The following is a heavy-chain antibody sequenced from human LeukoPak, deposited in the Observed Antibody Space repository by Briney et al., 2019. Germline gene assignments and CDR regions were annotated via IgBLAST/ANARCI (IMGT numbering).Heavy chain of an antibody. CDR1: GYTLTVIS. CDR3: ATNIVGATGMGYVDY. V-gene: IGHV1-24*01. Sequence: ASVNVSCTVSGYTLTVISMHWVRQALGKGLGWRGGFDPEDGETIYAQKFQGRGTMTEDTSTDTAYMEISSLRSEDTAVYYCATNIVGATGMGYVDYWGQGTLVTVSS. CDR2: FDPEDGET. J-gene: IGHJ4*02. D-gene: IGHD1-26*01.